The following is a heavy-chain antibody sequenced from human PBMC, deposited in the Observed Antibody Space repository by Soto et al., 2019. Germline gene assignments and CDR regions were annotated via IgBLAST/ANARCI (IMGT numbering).Heavy chain of an antibody. J-gene: IGHJ6*02. CDR3: ARDRDTAGMDV. D-gene: IGHD5-18*01. V-gene: IGHV3-30-3*01. CDR1: GFTFSSYA. CDR2: ISYDGSNK. Sequence: LRLSCAASGFTFSSYAMHWVRQAPGKGLEWVAVISYDGSNKYYADSVKGRFTISRDNSKNTLYLQMNSLRAEDTAVYYCARDRDTAGMDVWGQGTTVTVSS.